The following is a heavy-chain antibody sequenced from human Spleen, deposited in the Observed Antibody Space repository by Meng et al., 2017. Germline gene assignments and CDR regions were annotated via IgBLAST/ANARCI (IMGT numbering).Heavy chain of an antibody. D-gene: IGHD1-26*01. CDR1: GYSFTTYA. CDR3: ARAGWDGATIEY. Sequence: QVQLVQSGSELKKPGASVKVSCKASGYSFTTYAMNWVRQAPGQGLEWMGWIDTNTGNPTYAQAFPGRFVFSLDISVSTAFLQINNLEADDTALYYCARAGWDGATIEYWGPGTLVTVSS. J-gene: IGHJ4*02. CDR2: IDTNTGNP. V-gene: IGHV7-4-1*02.